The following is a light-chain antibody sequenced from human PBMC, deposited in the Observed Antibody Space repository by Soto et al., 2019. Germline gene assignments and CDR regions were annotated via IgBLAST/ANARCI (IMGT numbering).Light chain of an antibody. CDR3: HHYGSSPLT. V-gene: IGKV3-20*01. J-gene: IGKJ4*01. CDR1: QSVTSSY. Sequence: EIVLTQSPGTLSLSPVERATLSCRASQSVTSSYLAWYQQKPGQAPRLLIYGASSRATGIPDRFSGSGSGTDFTLTISRLEPEDCAVYYCHHYGSSPLTVGGGTKVEIK. CDR2: GAS.